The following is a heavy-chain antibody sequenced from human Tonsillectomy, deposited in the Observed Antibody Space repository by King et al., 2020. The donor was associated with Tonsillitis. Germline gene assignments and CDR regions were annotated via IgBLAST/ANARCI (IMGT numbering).Heavy chain of an antibody. CDR2: IASDGRDN. Sequence: VQLVESGGGVVQVGKSLRLSCTASGFTFRNYGMYWVRQAPGKGLDWVAAIASDGRDNKYGDSVKGRFIISRDNSNNILYLQMYSMRSDDTAMYYCAKNSVLRDFVAGVYGMYVCGRGTTVTVSS. CDR3: AKNSVLRDFVAGVYGMYV. J-gene: IGHJ6*02. D-gene: IGHD3-9*01. CDR1: GFTFRNYG. V-gene: IGHV3-30*19.